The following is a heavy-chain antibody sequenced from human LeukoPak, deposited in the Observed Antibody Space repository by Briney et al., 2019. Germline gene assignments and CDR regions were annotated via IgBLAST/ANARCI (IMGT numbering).Heavy chain of an antibody. J-gene: IGHJ4*02. V-gene: IGHV4-59*01. D-gene: IGHD3-10*01. Sequence: SETLSLTCTVSGGSISSYYWSWIRQPPGKGLEWIGYIYYSGSTNCNPSLKSRVTISVDTSKNQFSLKLSSVTAADTAVYYCARGSSGSYYKWGQGTLVTVSS. CDR3: ARGSSGSYYK. CDR1: GGSISSYY. CDR2: IYYSGST.